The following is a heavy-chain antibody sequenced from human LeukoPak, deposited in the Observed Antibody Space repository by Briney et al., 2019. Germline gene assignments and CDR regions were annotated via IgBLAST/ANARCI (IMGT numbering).Heavy chain of an antibody. CDR1: VYIFSHYG. D-gene: IGHD3-3*02. Sequence: ASVKVSCKASVYIFSHYGISWARQAPGQGLEWMGWISDHNGAPNYAQKFEGRVTMTTDISTSTAYMELTRLTSDDAAVYYCARYAVLGAPYTDHWGQGTLVTVSS. V-gene: IGHV1-18*01. CDR2: ISDHNGAP. J-gene: IGHJ5*02. CDR3: ARYAVLGAPYTDH.